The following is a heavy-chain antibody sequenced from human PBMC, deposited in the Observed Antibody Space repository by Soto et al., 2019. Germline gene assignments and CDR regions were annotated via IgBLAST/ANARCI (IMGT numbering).Heavy chain of an antibody. CDR3: TGDPPLGYCSSTSCYDGSDY. Sequence: GGSLRLSCTASGFTFGDYAMSWVRQAPGKGLEWVGFIRSKAYGGTTEYAASVKGRFTISRDDSKSIAYLQMNSLKTEDTAVYYCTGDPPLGYCSSTSCYDGSDYWGQGTLVTVSS. D-gene: IGHD2-2*01. J-gene: IGHJ4*02. V-gene: IGHV3-49*04. CDR1: GFTFGDYA. CDR2: IRSKAYGGTT.